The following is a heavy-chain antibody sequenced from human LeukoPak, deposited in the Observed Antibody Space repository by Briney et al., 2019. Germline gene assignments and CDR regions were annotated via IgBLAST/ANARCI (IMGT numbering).Heavy chain of an antibody. CDR1: GYTFSSYS. CDR2: ISVRSNYI. Sequence: GGSLRLSCAASGYTFSSYSINWVRQAPGKGLEWVSSISVRSNYIYYADSVRGRFRISRDDARDSLYLQMNSLRAEDTAVYYCVRLRRNSDTSGFYYYYDFWGQGALVTVSS. D-gene: IGHD3-22*01. CDR3: VRLRRNSDTSGFYYYYDF. V-gene: IGHV3-21*01. J-gene: IGHJ4*02.